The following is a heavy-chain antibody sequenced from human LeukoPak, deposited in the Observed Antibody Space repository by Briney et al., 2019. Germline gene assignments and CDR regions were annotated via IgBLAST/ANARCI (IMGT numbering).Heavy chain of an antibody. Sequence: PGGSLRLSCGASGFIFSDHYMSWFRQAPGRGLEWISYITKSGTDMEYADSVKGRFTISRDNAKNSLFLQMNSLRAEDTAVYFCGRGHWGIDSWGQGTLVTVSS. CDR2: ITKSGTDM. D-gene: IGHD7-27*01. CDR3: GRGHWGIDS. J-gene: IGHJ4*02. CDR1: GFIFSDHY. V-gene: IGHV3-11*04.